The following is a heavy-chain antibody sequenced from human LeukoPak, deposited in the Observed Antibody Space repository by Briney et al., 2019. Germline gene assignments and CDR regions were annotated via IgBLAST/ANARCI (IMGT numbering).Heavy chain of an antibody. D-gene: IGHD5-24*01. J-gene: IGHJ4*02. CDR2: ISSSGSTI. CDR3: ARRTPQRALDN. Sequence: PGGSLRLSCAASGFTLRNYAMNWVRQAPGKGLEWVSYISSSGSTIYYADSVKGRFTISRDNAKNSLYLQMNSLRAEDTAVYYCARRTPQRALDNWGQGILVTVSS. V-gene: IGHV3-48*04. CDR1: GFTLRNYA.